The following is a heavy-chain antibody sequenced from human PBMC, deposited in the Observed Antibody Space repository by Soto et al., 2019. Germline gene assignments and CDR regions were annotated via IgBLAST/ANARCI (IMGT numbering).Heavy chain of an antibody. J-gene: IGHJ4*02. Sequence: QVQLVQSGAEVKKPGSSVRVSCKASGDTFTFYSINWVRQAPGLGLEWMGRINPILSMSSYAQRFQGRVTMPADTSTSTAYMELSILRSEDTAMYYCASSYGSGYRAFDYWGQGALVTVSS. CDR1: GDTFTFYS. CDR2: INPILSMS. CDR3: ASSYGSGYRAFDY. V-gene: IGHV1-69*02. D-gene: IGHD3-10*01.